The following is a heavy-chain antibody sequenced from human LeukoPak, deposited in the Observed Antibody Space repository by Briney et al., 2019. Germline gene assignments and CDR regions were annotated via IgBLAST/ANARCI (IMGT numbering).Heavy chain of an antibody. Sequence: GGSLRLSCAASGFTFSSYAMSWVRQAPWERLQWVSGISDSGGNTYYADSVRGRFTISRDNSKNTLYLQMNSLRAEDTAVYYCTRHRSSWLIDYWGQGTLVTVSS. D-gene: IGHD6-6*01. CDR2: ISDSGGNT. J-gene: IGHJ4*02. CDR3: TRHRSSWLIDY. V-gene: IGHV3-23*01. CDR1: GFTFSSYA.